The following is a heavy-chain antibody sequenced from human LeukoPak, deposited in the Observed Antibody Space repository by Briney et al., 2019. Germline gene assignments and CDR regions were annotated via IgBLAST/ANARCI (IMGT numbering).Heavy chain of an antibody. D-gene: IGHD5-18*01. Sequence: GSLRLSCAASGFTFSSYWMSWVRQAPGKGLEWVANIKQDGSEKYYVDSVKGRFTISRDNAKNSLYLQMNSLRAEDTAVYYCARDGYSYGYGTSFDYWGQGTLVTVSS. CDR2: IKQDGSEK. J-gene: IGHJ4*02. V-gene: IGHV3-7*01. CDR1: GFTFSSYW. CDR3: ARDGYSYGYGTSFDY.